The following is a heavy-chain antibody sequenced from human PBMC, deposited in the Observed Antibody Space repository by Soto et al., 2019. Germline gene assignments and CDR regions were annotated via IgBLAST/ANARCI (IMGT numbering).Heavy chain of an antibody. CDR2: IYYSGST. D-gene: IGHD3-10*01. CDR3: AREGVTMVRGVYYYYGMDV. J-gene: IGHJ6*02. Sequence: PSETLSLTCTVSGGSISSGDYYWSWIRQPPGKGLEWIGYIYYSGSTYYNPSLKSRVAISVDTSKNQFSLKLSSVTAADTAVYYCAREGVTMVRGVYYYYGMDVWSQGTTVTVSS. V-gene: IGHV4-30-4*01. CDR1: GGSISSGDYY.